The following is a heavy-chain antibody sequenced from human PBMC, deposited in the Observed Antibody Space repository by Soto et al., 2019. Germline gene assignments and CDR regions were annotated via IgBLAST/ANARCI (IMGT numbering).Heavy chain of an antibody. V-gene: IGHV1-18*01. J-gene: IGHJ4*02. Sequence: QVQLVQSGAEVKKPGASVKVSCKTSGYTFTTYGISWVRQAPGQGLEWMGWISTDIGNTNYAQKVQDRVTMTTDTDTSTAYMELRSLKSDDTAVYYCARFNCISSSCYEGYFDYWGQGTLVTVSS. CDR3: ARFNCISSSCYEGYFDY. CDR2: ISTDIGNT. CDR1: GYTFTTYG. D-gene: IGHD2-2*01.